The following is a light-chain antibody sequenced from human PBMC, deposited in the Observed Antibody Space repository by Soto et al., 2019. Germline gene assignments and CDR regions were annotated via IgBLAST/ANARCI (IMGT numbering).Light chain of an antibody. CDR2: GAS. V-gene: IGKV3-20*01. CDR1: QSVSSSY. CDR3: QQYGSSPKSIT. Sequence: EIVLTQSPGTLSLSPGERATLSCRASQSVSSSYLAWYQQKPGQAPRLLIYGASSRATGIPDRFSGSGSGTDFTLTISRLEPEDFAVYYCQQYGSSPKSITFGQVTRLEIK. J-gene: IGKJ5*01.